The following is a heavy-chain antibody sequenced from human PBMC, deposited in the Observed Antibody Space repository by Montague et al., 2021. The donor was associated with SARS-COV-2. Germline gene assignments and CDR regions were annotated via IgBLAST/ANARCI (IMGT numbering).Heavy chain of an antibody. V-gene: IGHV3-11*05. CDR1: GFPSSDNY. CDR2: ISSSSRDI. CDR3: ARERRVVATGSHYGMDV. J-gene: IGHJ6*02. Sequence: YLSLSLSASGFPSSDNYMSWIRQAPGKGLEWVSYISSSSRDIKYADSVKGRFTISRDNVESSLYLQMNSLRGEDTAVYYCARERRVVATGSHYGMDVWGLGTTVIVSS. D-gene: IGHD5-12*01.